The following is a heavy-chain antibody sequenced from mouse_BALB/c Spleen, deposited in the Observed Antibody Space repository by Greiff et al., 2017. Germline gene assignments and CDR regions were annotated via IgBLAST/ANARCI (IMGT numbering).Heavy chain of an antibody. CDR1: GYTFTSYW. CDR2: IAPGSGST. Sequence: DLVKPGASVKLSCKASGYTFTSYWINWIKQRPGQGLEWIGRIAPGSGSTYYNEMFKGKATLTVDTSSSTAYMELSSLTSEDSAVYYCARSNYGNSYYFDYWGQGTTLTVSS. CDR3: ARSNYGNSYYFDY. V-gene: IGHV1S41*01. D-gene: IGHD2-1*01. J-gene: IGHJ2*01.